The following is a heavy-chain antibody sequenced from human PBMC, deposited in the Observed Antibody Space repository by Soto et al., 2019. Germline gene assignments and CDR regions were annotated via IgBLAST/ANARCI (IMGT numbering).Heavy chain of an antibody. D-gene: IGHD3-16*01. CDR1: GFTFSDYW. Sequence: EAQLVESGGGLVQPGGSLRVSCAVSGFTFSDYWMSWVRQAPGKGLEWVAKIKQDGSEKDYVYSVKGRFTISRDNANHSLYLHMYSLRVEDTAIYYCARGGRDAYDWFDPWGQGTLVTVSS. CDR3: ARGGRDAYDWFDP. V-gene: IGHV3-7*01. CDR2: IKQDGSEK. J-gene: IGHJ5*02.